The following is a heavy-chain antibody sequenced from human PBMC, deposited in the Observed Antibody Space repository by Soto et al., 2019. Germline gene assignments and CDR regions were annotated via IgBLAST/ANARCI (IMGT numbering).Heavy chain of an antibody. CDR3: ARDMIDVVVVVATVLNDAFDS. CDR1: GFTFSSYS. V-gene: IGHV3-48*01. D-gene: IGHD2-15*01. Sequence: EVQLVESGGGLVQPGGSLRLSCAASGFTFSSYSMNWVRQAPGKGLEWVSYISSSSSTIYYADSVKGRFTISRDNAKNALYLQMKRLRAEDTAVYYCARDMIDVVVVVATVLNDAFDSWGQGTMVTVSS. J-gene: IGHJ3*02. CDR2: ISSSSSTI.